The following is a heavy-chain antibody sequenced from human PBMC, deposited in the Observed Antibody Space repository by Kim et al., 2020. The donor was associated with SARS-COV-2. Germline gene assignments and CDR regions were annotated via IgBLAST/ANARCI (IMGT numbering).Heavy chain of an antibody. D-gene: IGHD2-2*03. CDR2: IIPIFGTA. J-gene: IGHJ6*02. CDR1: GGTFSSYA. Sequence: SVKVSCKASGGTFSSYAISWVRQAPGQGLEWMGGIIPIFGTANYAQKFQGRVTITADESTSTAYMELSSLRSEDTAVYYCAVSLVDIVVVPAARPYYYGMDVWGQGTTSPSP. CDR3: AVSLVDIVVVPAARPYYYGMDV. V-gene: IGHV1-69*13.